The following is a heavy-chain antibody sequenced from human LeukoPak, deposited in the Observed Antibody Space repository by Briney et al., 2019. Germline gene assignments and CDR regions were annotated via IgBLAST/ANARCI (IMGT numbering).Heavy chain of an antibody. CDR3: TRRLDD. Sequence: GGSLRLSCAASGFSFNSDWMDWVRQAPGKGLEWVANIKHDESEKNYLDSVKGRFTISRDNAQNPLYLQMNGLRVEDTAVYYCTRRLDDWGQGTLVTVSS. V-gene: IGHV3-7*01. J-gene: IGHJ4*02. D-gene: IGHD3-16*01. CDR2: IKHDESEK. CDR1: GFSFNSDW.